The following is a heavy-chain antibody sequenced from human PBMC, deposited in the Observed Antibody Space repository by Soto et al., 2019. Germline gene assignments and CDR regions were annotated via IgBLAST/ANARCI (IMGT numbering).Heavy chain of an antibody. CDR2: ISFDGSSK. D-gene: IGHD2-15*01. J-gene: IGHJ4*02. V-gene: IGHV3-30-3*01. Sequence: PGGSLRLSCAASGFTFTSYAVHWVRQAPGKGLEWVAVISFDGSSKYHADSVKGRFTISRDNSKNTLYLQMNSLRAEDTAVYYCARDAGIVTREYYFDYWGQGALVTVSS. CDR1: GFTFTSYA. CDR3: ARDAGIVTREYYFDY.